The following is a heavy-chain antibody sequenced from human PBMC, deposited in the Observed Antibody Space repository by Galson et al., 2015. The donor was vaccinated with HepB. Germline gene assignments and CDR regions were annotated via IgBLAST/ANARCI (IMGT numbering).Heavy chain of an antibody. V-gene: IGHV3-11*04. CDR2: ISSSGSTI. J-gene: IGHJ6*02. Sequence: YLRLSCAASGFTFSDYYMSWIRQAPGKGLEWVSYISSSGSTIYYADSVKGRFTISRDNAKNSLYLQMNSLRAEDTAVYYCAKEWEAYSSSWYGMDVWGQGTTVTVSS. CDR1: GFTFSDYY. CDR3: AKEWEAYSSSWYGMDV. D-gene: IGHD6-13*01.